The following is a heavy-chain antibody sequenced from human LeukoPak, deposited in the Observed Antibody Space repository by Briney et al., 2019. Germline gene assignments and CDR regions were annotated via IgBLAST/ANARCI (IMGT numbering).Heavy chain of an antibody. J-gene: IGHJ4*02. CDR2: IASKTDGGAT. CDR3: TTGIRGD. CDR1: GLTVTNAW. Sequence: PRGSLRPSCSASGLTVTNAWMNWVRQAPGEGLDWVGRIASKTDGGATDYAAPVKGRFTISRDDSKNTLNLQMNSLKTEDTAVYYCTTGIRGDWGQGTLVTVSS. V-gene: IGHV3-15*07. D-gene: IGHD3-10*01.